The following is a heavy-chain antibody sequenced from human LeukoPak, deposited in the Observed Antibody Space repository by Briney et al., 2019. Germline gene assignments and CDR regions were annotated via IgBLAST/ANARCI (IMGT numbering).Heavy chain of an antibody. CDR1: GGTFGSYA. V-gene: IGHV1-69*01. D-gene: IGHD4-11*01. J-gene: IGHJ4*02. CDR2: IIPIFGTA. CDR3: AQSGGDTVTRFDY. Sequence: ASVKVSCKASGGTFGSYAISWVRQAPGQGLEWMGGIIPIFGTANYAQKFQGRVTITADESTSTAYMELSSLRSEDTAVYYCAQSGGDTVTRFDYWGQGTLVTVSS.